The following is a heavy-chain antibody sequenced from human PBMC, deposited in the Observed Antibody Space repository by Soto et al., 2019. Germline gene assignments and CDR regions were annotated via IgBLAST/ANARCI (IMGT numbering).Heavy chain of an antibody. CDR2: INHTGST. V-gene: IGHV4-34*01. J-gene: IGHJ4*02. D-gene: IGHD3-10*01. CDR3: ARDPPLLYYYGSGSYYNPHFDY. CDR1: GGSFSGYY. Sequence: PSETLSLTCAVYGGSFSGYYWSWIRQPPGKGLEWIGEINHTGSTNYNPSLKSRVTISVDTSKNQFSLKLSSLTAADTAVYYCARDPPLLYYYGSGSYYNPHFDYWGQGTLVTAPQ.